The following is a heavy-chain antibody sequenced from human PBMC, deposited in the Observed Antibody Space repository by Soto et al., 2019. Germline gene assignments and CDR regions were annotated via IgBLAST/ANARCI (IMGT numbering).Heavy chain of an antibody. D-gene: IGHD3-3*01. CDR2: IGTAGDT. CDR3: ARTGYYDFWSGPMDV. V-gene: IGHV3-13*01. CDR1: GFTFSSYD. Sequence: GGSLRLSCAASGFTFSSYDMHWVRQATGKGLEWVSAIGTAGDTYYPGSVKGRFTISRENAKNSLYLQMNSLRAGDTAVYYCARTGYYDFWSGPMDVWGKGTTVTVSS. J-gene: IGHJ6*03.